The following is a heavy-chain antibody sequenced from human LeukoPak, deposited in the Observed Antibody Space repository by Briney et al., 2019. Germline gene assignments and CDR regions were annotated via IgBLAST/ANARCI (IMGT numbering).Heavy chain of an antibody. CDR1: GFTFSSYA. V-gene: IGHV3-23*01. CDR2: ISGSGAST. J-gene: IGHJ4*02. CDR3: AKGRAVEVVAAFNY. Sequence: GGSLRLSCAASGFTFSSYAMSWVRQAPGKGLEWVSAISGSGASTHYADSVKGRFTISRDNSKNTLYLQMNSLRAEDTAVYYCAKGRAVEVVAAFNYWGQGTVVTVSS. D-gene: IGHD2-15*01.